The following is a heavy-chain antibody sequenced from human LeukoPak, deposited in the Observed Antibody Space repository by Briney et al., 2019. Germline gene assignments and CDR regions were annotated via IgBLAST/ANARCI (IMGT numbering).Heavy chain of an antibody. CDR2: IYDSGST. V-gene: IGHV4-39*07. CDR1: DGSIRSSYYY. J-gene: IGHJ4*02. D-gene: IGHD2-2*01. CDR3: ARVGFCSSTSCYPLDY. Sequence: SETLSLTCTVSDGSIRSSYYYWGWIRQPPGKGLEWIGSIYDSGSTNYNPSLKSRVTISVDTSKNQFSLKLSSVTAADTAVYYCARVGFCSSTSCYPLDYWGQGTLVTVSS.